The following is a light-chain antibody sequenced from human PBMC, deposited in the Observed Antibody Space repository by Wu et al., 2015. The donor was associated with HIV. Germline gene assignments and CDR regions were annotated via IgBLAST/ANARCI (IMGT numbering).Light chain of an antibody. CDR1: QGISSY. J-gene: IGKJ1*01. CDR3: LQLITYPRT. CDR2: AAS. V-gene: IGKV1-9*01. Sequence: DIQLTQSPSFLSASVGDRVTITCRASQGISSYLAWYQQKPGKAPKLLIYAASTLQSGVPSRFSGSRSGTEFTLTISSLQPEDFATYYCLQLITYPRTFGQGTNGGNQT.